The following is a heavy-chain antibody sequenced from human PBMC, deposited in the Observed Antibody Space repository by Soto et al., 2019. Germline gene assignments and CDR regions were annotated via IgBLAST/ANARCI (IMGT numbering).Heavy chain of an antibody. V-gene: IGHV1-18*01. CDR2: ISGYNGDT. CDR1: GYPFTTYG. CDR3: AKNGQPPYYYYGLDV. J-gene: IGHJ6*02. Sequence: GASMKVSCKASGYPFTTYGISWVRQAPGQGLEWMGWISGYNGDTNYAQKFQGRVTMTIDTSTGTAYMEVRSLTSDDTAVYYCAKNGQPPYYYYGLDVWGQGTKVTVSS. D-gene: IGHD2-8*01.